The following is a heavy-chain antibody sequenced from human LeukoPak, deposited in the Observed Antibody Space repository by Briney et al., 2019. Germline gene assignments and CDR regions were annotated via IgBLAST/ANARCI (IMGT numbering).Heavy chain of an antibody. Sequence: ASVKVSCKASGYTFTGYYMHWVRQAPGQGLEWMGWINPNSGGTNYAQKFQGRVTVTRDTSISTAYMELSRLRSDDTAVYYCARGRPRIAAAGTDYWGQGTLVTVSS. J-gene: IGHJ4*02. D-gene: IGHD6-13*01. V-gene: IGHV1-2*02. CDR1: GYTFTGYY. CDR3: ARGRPRIAAAGTDY. CDR2: INPNSGGT.